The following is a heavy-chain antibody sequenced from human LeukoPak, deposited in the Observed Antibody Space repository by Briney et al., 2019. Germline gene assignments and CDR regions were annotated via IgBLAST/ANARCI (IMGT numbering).Heavy chain of an antibody. Sequence: GASVKVSCGATGYTFTNYGISWVRQAPGQGLEWMGWISAYNGDTNSAQTFQGRVTMTTDTSTNTAYMELRNLRCDDTAVYYCARGPGQLVVRGDFWGQGTLVTVSS. CDR1: GYTFTNYG. CDR2: ISAYNGDT. J-gene: IGHJ4*02. CDR3: ARGPGQLVVRGDF. D-gene: IGHD6-13*01. V-gene: IGHV1-18*01.